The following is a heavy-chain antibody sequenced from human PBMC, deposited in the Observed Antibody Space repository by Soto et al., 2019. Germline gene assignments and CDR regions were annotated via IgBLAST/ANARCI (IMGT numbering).Heavy chain of an antibody. Sequence: QVQLQESGPGLVKPSETLSLTCTVSGGSISNYYWSWIRQPPGKGLEWNGYIYYSGSTNYNPSLKSRVTMSVDTSKNQFSLRLSSVTAADTAVYYCARARRDGYKNSSVYFDYWGQGTLVTVSS. J-gene: IGHJ4*02. CDR2: IYYSGST. CDR1: GGSISNYY. D-gene: IGHD5-12*01. V-gene: IGHV4-59*01. CDR3: ARARRDGYKNSSVYFDY.